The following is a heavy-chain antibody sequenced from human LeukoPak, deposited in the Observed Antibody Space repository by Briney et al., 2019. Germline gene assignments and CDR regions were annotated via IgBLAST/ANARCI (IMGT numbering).Heavy chain of an antibody. CDR3: ARELVPIAAAGTIGWFDP. CDR2: ISAYNGNT. Sequence: ASVKVSCKASGYTFTSYGISWVRQAPGQGLEWMGWISAYNGNTNYAQKLRGRVTMTTDTSTSTAYMELRSLRSDDTAVYYCARELVPIAAAGTIGWFDPWGQGTLVTVSS. CDR1: GYTFTSYG. V-gene: IGHV1-18*01. J-gene: IGHJ5*02. D-gene: IGHD6-13*01.